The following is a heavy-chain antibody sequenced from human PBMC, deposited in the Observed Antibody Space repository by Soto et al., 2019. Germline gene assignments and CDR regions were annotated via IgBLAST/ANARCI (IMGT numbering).Heavy chain of an antibody. CDR1: GASMTDHF. V-gene: IGHV4-59*11. D-gene: IGHD3-16*01. CDR3: ARSGRTFAGVV. CDR2: IFYNGWA. Sequence: QVQLRESGPGLVKPSETLSLTCSVSGASMTDHFVSWIRQPPGKALEYIGFIFYNGWADYSPSLRSRVTMSIDASNNQVSLRLTSVTAADTAIYYCARSGRTFAGVVWGQGILVSVSS. J-gene: IGHJ4*02.